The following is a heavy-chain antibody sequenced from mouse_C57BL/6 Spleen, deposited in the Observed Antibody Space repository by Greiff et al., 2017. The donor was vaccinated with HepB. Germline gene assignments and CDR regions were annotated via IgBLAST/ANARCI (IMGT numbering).Heavy chain of an antibody. V-gene: IGHV5-17*01. Sequence: EVQLQQSGGGLVKPGGSLKLSCAASGFTFSDYGMHWVRQAPEKGLEWVAYISSGSSTIYYADTVKGRFTISRDNAKNTLFLQMTSLSSEDTAMYYCARGPAWFAYWGQGTLVTVSA. CDR1: GFTFSDYG. CDR2: ISSGSSTI. CDR3: ARGPAWFAY. J-gene: IGHJ3*01.